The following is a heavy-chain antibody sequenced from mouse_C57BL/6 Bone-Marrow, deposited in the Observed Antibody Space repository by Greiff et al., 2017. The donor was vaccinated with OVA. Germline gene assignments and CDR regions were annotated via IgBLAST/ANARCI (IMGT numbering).Heavy chain of an antibody. CDR1: GYTFTSYW. V-gene: IGHV1-61*01. J-gene: IGHJ2*01. CDR3: ARGNYYFDY. D-gene: IGHD2-1*01. CDR2: IYPSDSAT. Sequence: QVQLQQPGAELVRPGSSVKLSCKASGYTFTSYWMDWVKQRPGQGLEWIGNIYPSDSATHYNQKFKDKATLTVDKSSSTAYMQLSSLTSEDSAVYYCARGNYYFDYWGQGTTLTVSS.